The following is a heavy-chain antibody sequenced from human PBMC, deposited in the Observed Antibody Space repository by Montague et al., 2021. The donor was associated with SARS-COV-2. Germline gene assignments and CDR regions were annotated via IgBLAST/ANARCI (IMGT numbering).Heavy chain of an antibody. V-gene: IGHV4-59*01. CDR1: GGSMSSYH. CDR2: VSYRGST. D-gene: IGHD3-10*01. CDR3: ARDVRYYYDQ. Sequence: SETLSLTCSVSGGSMSSYHWVWIRQPPGKGLEWIGYVSYRGSTNYNLSLKSRVTISLDTSKYRFSLRVTSVTAADTAVYYCARDVRYYYDQWGQGILVTVSS. J-gene: IGHJ4*02.